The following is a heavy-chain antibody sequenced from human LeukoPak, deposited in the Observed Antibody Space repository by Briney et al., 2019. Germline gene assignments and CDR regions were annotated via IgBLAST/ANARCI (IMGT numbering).Heavy chain of an antibody. CDR2: ISYDGSNK. V-gene: IGHV3-30*18. CDR1: GFTFSSYG. D-gene: IGHD3-10*01. J-gene: IGHJ4*02. CDR3: AKAGYFDY. Sequence: GGSLRLSCAASGFTFSSYGMHWVRQAPGKGLEWVAVISYDGSNKYYADSVKGRFTISRDNSKNTLYLQMNSLRAEDTAVYYCAKAGYFDYRGQGTLVTVSS.